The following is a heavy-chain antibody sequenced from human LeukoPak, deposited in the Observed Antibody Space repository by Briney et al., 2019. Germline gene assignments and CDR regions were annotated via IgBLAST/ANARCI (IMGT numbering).Heavy chain of an antibody. J-gene: IGHJ4*02. D-gene: IGHD3-3*01. CDR3: AKGGDFWSGYSDY. V-gene: IGHV3-23*01. CDR2: LSGYNGRK. Sequence: TGGSLRLSCVVSGMTLSNYAMSWVRQAPGKGLEWVSGLSGYNGRKWYADSVQGRFTISRDNSKNTLYLQMDSLRGDDTAIYYCAKGGDFWSGYSDYWGQGTLVTVSS. CDR1: GMTLSNYA.